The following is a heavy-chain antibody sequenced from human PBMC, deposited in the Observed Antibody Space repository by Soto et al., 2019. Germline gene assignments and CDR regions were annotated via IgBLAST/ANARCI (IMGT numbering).Heavy chain of an antibody. CDR3: AGTTSNKWYYMDV. CDR1: GDSVSSNSAA. Sequence: QVQLQESGPGLVKPSQTLSLTCAISGDSVSSNSAAWNWIRLSPSRGLEWLARTYYRSRWYNDYAVTERRRIIINPDTSKNQYSLQLTSVTPEDTAVYYCAGTTSNKWYYMDVWGKGTTVTVSS. J-gene: IGHJ6*03. CDR2: TYYRSRWYN. V-gene: IGHV6-1*01. D-gene: IGHD1-7*01.